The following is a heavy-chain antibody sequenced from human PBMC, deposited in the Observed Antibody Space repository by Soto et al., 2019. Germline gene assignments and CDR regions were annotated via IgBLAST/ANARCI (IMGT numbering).Heavy chain of an antibody. CDR2: IYWDDDK. J-gene: IGHJ2*01. Sequence: QLTLKESGPTLVKPTQTLTLTCTFSGFSLTTGGVAVVWIRQPPGKALEWLALIYWDDDKRYSPSLKSRPSITKDTSKNQVVLTITNMHTVDTTTYSYAHSECSGADCYPRCSFGLWGRGTLVTVSS. V-gene: IGHV2-5*02. D-gene: IGHD2-21*02. CDR3: AHSECSGADCYPRCSFGL. CDR1: GFSLTTGGVA.